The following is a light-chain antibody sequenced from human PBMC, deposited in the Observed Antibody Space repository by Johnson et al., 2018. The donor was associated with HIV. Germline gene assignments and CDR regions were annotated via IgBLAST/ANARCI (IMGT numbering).Light chain of an antibody. CDR3: GRWDSRLSAYV. J-gene: IGLJ1*01. CDR1: SSNIGNNY. Sequence: QSVLTQPPSVSAAPGQKVTISCSGSSSNIGNNYVSWYQQFPGTAPKLLIYDNNKRPSGIPDRFSGSKSGTSATLGITGLQTGDEADYYCGRWDSRLSAYVCGTGTKVTV. V-gene: IGLV1-51*01. CDR2: DNN.